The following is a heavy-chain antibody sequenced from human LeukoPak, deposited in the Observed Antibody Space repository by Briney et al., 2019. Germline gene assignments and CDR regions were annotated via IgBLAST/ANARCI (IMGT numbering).Heavy chain of an antibody. V-gene: IGHV1-8*03. Sequence: ASVKVSFKTSGYTFTSFDINWVRHTTGHGPEWMGWVNCDNENTRYARKFQGRVAITRDTSTRTVYLELNNLSSDDTAMYYCTRGPFLNGNAYNWFDPWGQGTLVTVSS. J-gene: IGHJ5*02. CDR2: VNCDNENT. CDR1: GYTFTSFD. CDR3: TRGPFLNGNAYNWFDP. D-gene: IGHD1-20*01.